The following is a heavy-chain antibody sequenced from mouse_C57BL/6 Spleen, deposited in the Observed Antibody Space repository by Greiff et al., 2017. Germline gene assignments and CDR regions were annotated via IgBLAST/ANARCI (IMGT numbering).Heavy chain of an antibody. CDR2: IYPGSGST. D-gene: IGHD2-3*01. CDR3: AREENGYFYYFDY. J-gene: IGHJ2*01. V-gene: IGHV1-55*01. Sequence: QVQLQQPGAELVKPGASVKMSCKASGYTFTSYWITWVKQRPGQGLEWIGDIYPGSGSTNYNEKFKSKATLTVDTSSSTAYMELHSLTSEDSAVYFCAREENGYFYYFDYWGQGTTRTVSS. CDR1: GYTFTSYW.